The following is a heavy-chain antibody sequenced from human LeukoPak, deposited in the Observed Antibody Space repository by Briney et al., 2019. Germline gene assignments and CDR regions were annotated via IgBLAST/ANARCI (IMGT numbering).Heavy chain of an antibody. V-gene: IGHV4-34*01. CDR1: GGSFSGYY. J-gene: IGHJ3*02. CDR3: ARELRPRKSASGSYFDRTPDDAFDI. D-gene: IGHD1-26*01. Sequence: SETLSLTCAVYGGSFSGYYWSWLRQPPGKGLEWIGEINHSGSTNYNPSLKSRVTISVDTSKNQFSLKLSSVTAADTAVYYCARELRPRKSASGSYFDRTPDDAFDIWGQGTMVTVSS. CDR2: INHSGST.